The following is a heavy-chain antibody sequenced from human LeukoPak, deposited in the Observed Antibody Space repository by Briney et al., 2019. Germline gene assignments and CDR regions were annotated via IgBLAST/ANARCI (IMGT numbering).Heavy chain of an antibody. D-gene: IGHD6-13*01. CDR3: ARVGRSREFAHSSSWRIYFDY. CDR1: GFTFSSYS. CDR2: ISSSSSTI. J-gene: IGHJ4*02. V-gene: IGHV3-48*01. Sequence: QPGGSLRLSCAASGFTFSSYSMNWVRQAPGKGLEWVSYISSSSSTIYYADSVKGRFTISRDNSKNTLYLQMNSLRAEDTAVYYCARVGRSREFAHSSSWRIYFDYWGQGTLVTVSS.